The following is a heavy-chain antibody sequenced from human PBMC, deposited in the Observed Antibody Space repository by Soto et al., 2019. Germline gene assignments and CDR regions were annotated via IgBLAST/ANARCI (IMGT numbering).Heavy chain of an antibody. D-gene: IGHD3-3*01. CDR2: IYYSGST. CDR3: ARGPNYDFWSGYYHIHYYYMDV. CDR1: GGSISSGGYY. Sequence: SETLSLTCTVSGGSISSGGYYWSWIRQHPGKGLEWIGYIYYSGSTYYNPSLKSRVTISVDTSKNQFSLKLSSVTAADTAVYYCARGPNYDFWSGYYHIHYYYMDVWGKGTTVTVSS. J-gene: IGHJ6*03. V-gene: IGHV4-31*03.